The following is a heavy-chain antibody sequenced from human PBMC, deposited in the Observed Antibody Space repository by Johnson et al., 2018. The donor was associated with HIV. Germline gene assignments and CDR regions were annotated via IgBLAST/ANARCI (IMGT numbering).Heavy chain of an antibody. D-gene: IGHD4-11*01. Sequence: VQLVESGGGVVQPGGTLRLSCAASGFIFRTYGMHWVRQAPGKGLEWVAFIRYDGSNKYYADAVKGRFSIARDNSKNTLYLQMNKLRIEDTAVYSCARSVHDYSDYLWGRDAFDIWGRGTMVTVSS. CDR1: GFIFRTYG. CDR2: IRYDGSNK. CDR3: ARSVHDYSDYLWGRDAFDI. J-gene: IGHJ3*02. V-gene: IGHV3-30*02.